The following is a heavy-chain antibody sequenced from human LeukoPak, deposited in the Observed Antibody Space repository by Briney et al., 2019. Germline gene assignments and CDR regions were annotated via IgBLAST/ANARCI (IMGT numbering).Heavy chain of an antibody. CDR3: ARGVGSSWYGD. Sequence: SQTLSLTCTVSGGSISSGDYYWAWHRQPPGKGLEWIGYIYYSGSTYYNPSLKSRLTISVDTSKKQFSLKLTSVTAADTAVYFCARGVGSSWYGDWGQGTLVTVSS. CDR2: IYYSGST. J-gene: IGHJ4*02. D-gene: IGHD6-13*01. CDR1: GGSISSGDYY. V-gene: IGHV4-30-4*01.